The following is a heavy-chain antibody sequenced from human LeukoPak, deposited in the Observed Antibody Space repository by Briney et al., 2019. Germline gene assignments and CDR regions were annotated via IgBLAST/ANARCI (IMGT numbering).Heavy chain of an antibody. CDR1: GGSFSGYY. J-gene: IGHJ4*02. V-gene: IGHV4-34*01. D-gene: IGHD3-16*02. Sequence: PSETLSLTCAVYGGSFSGYYWSWIRQPPGKGLEWIGEINHSGSTNYNPSLKSRVTISVDTSKNQFSLKLSSVTAADTAVYYCASRYDYVWGSYRRAAYYFDYWGQGALVTVSS. CDR2: INHSGST. CDR3: ASRYDYVWGSYRRAAYYFDY.